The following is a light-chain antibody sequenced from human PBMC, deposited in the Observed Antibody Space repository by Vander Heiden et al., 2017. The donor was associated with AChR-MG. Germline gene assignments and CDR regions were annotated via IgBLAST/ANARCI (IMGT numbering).Light chain of an antibody. V-gene: IGLV1-44*01. CDR3: AAWDDSMTGWV. CDR2: YNN. CDR1: SSNIGSNT. Sequence: QSVLTQPPPASVTPGPTVTISCSGSSSNIGSNTVIWFQQLPGAAPNVLIYYNNARPSGVPDRFSGSKSDTSASLPISGLQSEDEADYYCAAWDDSMTGWVFGGGTKLTVL. J-gene: IGLJ3*02.